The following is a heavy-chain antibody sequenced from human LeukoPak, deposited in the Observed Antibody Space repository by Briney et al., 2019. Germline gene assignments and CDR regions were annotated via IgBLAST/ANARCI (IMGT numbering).Heavy chain of an antibody. Sequence: SETLSLTCTVSGYSISSGYYWGWIRQPPGKGLEWIGRIYTSGSTNYNPSLKSRVTISIDTSKNQFSLKLTSVTAADTAVYYCARDGWFAESRYIDLWGRGTLVTVSS. CDR3: ARDGWFAESRYIDL. V-gene: IGHV4-38-2*02. CDR2: IYTSGST. CDR1: GYSISSGYY. D-gene: IGHD3-10*01. J-gene: IGHJ2*01.